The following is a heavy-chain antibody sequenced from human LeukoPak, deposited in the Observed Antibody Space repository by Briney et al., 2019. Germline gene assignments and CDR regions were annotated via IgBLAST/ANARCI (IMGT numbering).Heavy chain of an antibody. Sequence: ASVKPSCKTSGYTFTNYDINWVRQATGQGLGWLGWMNPNNGNTGYAQKFQGRVTMTTDTSTRTAYMALRRVRSDDTAVYYRAIDRGYYDILTGYYLRDAFDTWGQGTMVTVSS. CDR2: MNPNNGNT. J-gene: IGHJ3*02. CDR1: GYTFTNYD. CDR3: AIDRGYYDILTGYYLRDAFDT. D-gene: IGHD3-9*01. V-gene: IGHV1-8*01.